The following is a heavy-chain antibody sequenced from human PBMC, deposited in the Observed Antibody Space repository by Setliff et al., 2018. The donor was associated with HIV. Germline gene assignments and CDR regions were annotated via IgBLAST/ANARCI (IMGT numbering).Heavy chain of an antibody. Sequence: SVKVSCKASGYTFTSYGISWLRQAPGQGPEWMGGIIPALGTANYAQKFQGRVTFTADESTNTAFMELSSLRSEDTAVYYCARDAGYSGSAWDSWGQGTLVTVSS. CDR1: GYTFTSYG. D-gene: IGHD1-26*01. CDR2: IIPALGTA. J-gene: IGHJ4*02. V-gene: IGHV1-69*13. CDR3: ARDAGYSGSAWDS.